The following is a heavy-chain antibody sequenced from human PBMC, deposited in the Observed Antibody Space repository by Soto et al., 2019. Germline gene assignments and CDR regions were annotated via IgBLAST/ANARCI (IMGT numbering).Heavy chain of an antibody. D-gene: IGHD2-2*01. CDR2: ISARGGDK. V-gene: IGHV3-23*04. CDR3: AKGFCDTASCFPSDQ. Sequence: HLVESGGGLVRAAGSLRLSCSAYGFTFNRYAMTWVRQAPGKGLEWVSGISARGGDKKLADSVKGRFAISRDNSKDTVFLQIKSLRGEDTAMYFCAKGFCDTASCFPSDQWGQGTLVTVSS. CDR1: GFTFNRYA. J-gene: IGHJ4*02.